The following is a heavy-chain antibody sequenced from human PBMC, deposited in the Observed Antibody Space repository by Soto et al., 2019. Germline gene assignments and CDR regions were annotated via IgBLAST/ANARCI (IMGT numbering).Heavy chain of an antibody. D-gene: IGHD3-3*01. CDR1: GESFSGHI. CDR2: INHSGSA. J-gene: IGHJ4*02. Sequence: SETLSVTCAVYGESFSGHIWTWIRQTPGKGLQWIGQINHSGSASYNPSLKSRVTISVHTSNNQFSLELSSVTAADTAVYYCAREFTLGYDFWSGYPTGFDYWGQGTLVTVSS. V-gene: IGHV4-34*01. CDR3: AREFTLGYDFWSGYPTGFDY.